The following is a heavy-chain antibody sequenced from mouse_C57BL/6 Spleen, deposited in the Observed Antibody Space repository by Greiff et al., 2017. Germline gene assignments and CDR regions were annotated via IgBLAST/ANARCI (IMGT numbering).Heavy chain of an antibody. J-gene: IGHJ4*01. V-gene: IGHV1-72*01. CDR2: IDPNSGGT. CDR1: GYTFTSYW. D-gene: IGHD1-1*01. CDR3: ARPTTVVATEAMDY. Sequence: QVQLKQPGAELVKPGASVKLSCKASGYTFTSYWMHWVKQRPGRGLEWIGRIDPNSGGTKYNEKFKSKATLTVDKPSSTAYMQLSSLTSEDSAVYYCARPTTVVATEAMDYWGQGTSVTVSS.